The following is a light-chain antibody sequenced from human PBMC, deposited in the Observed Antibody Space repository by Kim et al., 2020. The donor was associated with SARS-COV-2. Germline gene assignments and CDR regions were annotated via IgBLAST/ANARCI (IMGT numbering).Light chain of an antibody. Sequence: SALTQPASVSGSPGQSITISCTGTSSDIGAYDYVSWYQQHPGKPPQLIISDVTNRPSGVSDRFSGSKSGNTASLTISGLQAEDQADYYCSSYARGVIRLFSGGTQLTVL. J-gene: IGLJ3*02. CDR3: SSYARGVIRL. CDR2: DVT. V-gene: IGLV2-14*03. CDR1: SSDIGAYDY.